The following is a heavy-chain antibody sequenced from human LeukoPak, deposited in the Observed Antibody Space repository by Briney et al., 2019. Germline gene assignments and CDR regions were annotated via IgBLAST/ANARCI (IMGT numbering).Heavy chain of an antibody. CDR2: ISHDGNNK. CDR3: ARDLGTKITMVWGILGY. V-gene: IGHV3-30-3*01. J-gene: IGHJ4*02. D-gene: IGHD3-10*01. Sequence: GGSQRLSCAASEFTFSNYFMHWVRQAPGKGLEWVALISHDGNNKYYADSVKGRFTISRDNSKNTLYLQMNSLRAEDTAVYYCARDLGTKITMVWGILGYWGQGTLVTVSS. CDR1: EFTFSNYF.